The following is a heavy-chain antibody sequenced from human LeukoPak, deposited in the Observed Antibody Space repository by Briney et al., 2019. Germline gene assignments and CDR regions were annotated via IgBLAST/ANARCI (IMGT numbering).Heavy chain of an antibody. CDR3: ARDSQSNAFDI. J-gene: IGHJ3*02. Sequence: GGSLRLSCAASGFTFSYFWMSRVRQAPGKVLEWVANIKQDGSEKYYVDSVKGRFTISRDNSKNTLYLQMNSLRAEDTAVYYCARDSQSNAFDIWGQGTMVTVSS. CDR2: IKQDGSEK. V-gene: IGHV3-7*03. CDR1: GFTFSYFW.